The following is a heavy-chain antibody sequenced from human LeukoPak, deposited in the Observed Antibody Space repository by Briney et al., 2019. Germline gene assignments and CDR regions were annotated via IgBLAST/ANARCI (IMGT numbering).Heavy chain of an antibody. CDR3: AREDTGYSSSTFDP. V-gene: IGHV4-61*02. D-gene: IGHD6-13*01. Sequence: PSETLSLTCTVSGGSISSGSYYWSWIRQTAGKGLEWIGRIYTSGSTNYNPSLKSRVTISVDTSKNQFSLKLSSVTAADTAVYYCAREDTGYSSSTFDPWGQGTLVTVSS. J-gene: IGHJ5*02. CDR1: GGSISSGSYY. CDR2: IYTSGST.